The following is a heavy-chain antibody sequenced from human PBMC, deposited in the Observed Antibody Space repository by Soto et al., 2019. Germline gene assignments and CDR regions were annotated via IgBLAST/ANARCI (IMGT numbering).Heavy chain of an antibody. CDR1: GFTFTDDG. CDR2: VNGDGSGT. Sequence: PWGARRRACAASGFTFTDDGMHWFRQAPGKGLVWVSRVNGDGSGTSYADSVKGRFTISRDNAKNTLYLQMDSLRAEDTGLYYCTTTFDYWGQGALVTVSS. J-gene: IGHJ4*02. CDR3: TTTFDY. V-gene: IGHV3-74*01.